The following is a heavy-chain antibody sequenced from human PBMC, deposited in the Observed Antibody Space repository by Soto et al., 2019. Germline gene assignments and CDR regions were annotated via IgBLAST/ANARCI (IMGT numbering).Heavy chain of an antibody. V-gene: IGHV4-39*01. D-gene: IGHD3-16*01. CDR2: IHYSGST. Sequence: SETLSLTCTVSGGSISSNIYYWGWIRQPPGKGLEWIGNIHYSGSTYYNPSLKSRVTISVDTSKNQFSLKLSSVTAADTAVYYCARHNGPLYVGYYYDMDVWGQGTTVTVSS. J-gene: IGHJ6*02. CDR3: ARHNGPLYVGYYYDMDV. CDR1: GGSISSNIYY.